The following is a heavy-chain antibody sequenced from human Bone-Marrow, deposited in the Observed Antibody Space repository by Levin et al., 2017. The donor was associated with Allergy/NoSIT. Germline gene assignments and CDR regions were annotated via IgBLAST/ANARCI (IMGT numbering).Heavy chain of an antibody. V-gene: IGHV7-4-1*02. D-gene: IGHD6-6*01. CDR1: GYTFSNYA. CDR3: ARPFYSSSFYWYLDL. J-gene: IGHJ2*01. Sequence: ASVKVSCKASGYTFSNYALTWVRQAPRQGLEWMGWINTNTGNPTYAQGFTGRFVFSLDTSGSTAYLQISSLKAADTATYYCARPFYSSSFYWYLDLWGRGTLVTVSS. CDR2: INTNTGNP.